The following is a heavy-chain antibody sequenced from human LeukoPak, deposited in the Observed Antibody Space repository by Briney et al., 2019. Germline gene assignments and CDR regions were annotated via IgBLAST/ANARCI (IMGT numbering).Heavy chain of an antibody. D-gene: IGHD2-2*01. V-gene: IGHV3-23*01. CDR2: ISGSGGST. J-gene: IGHJ6*02. Sequence: GGSLRLSCAASGFTFSSYAMSWVRQAPGKGLEWVSAISGSGGSTYYADSVKGRFTISRDNSKNTLYLQMNSLRAEDTAVYYCVEGLGRGYCSSTSCYEYYGMDVWGQGTTVTVSS. CDR3: VEGLGRGYCSSTSCYEYYGMDV. CDR1: GFTFSSYA.